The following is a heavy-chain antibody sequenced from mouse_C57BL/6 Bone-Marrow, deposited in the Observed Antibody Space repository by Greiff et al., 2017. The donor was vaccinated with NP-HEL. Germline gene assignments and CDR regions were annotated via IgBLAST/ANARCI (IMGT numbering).Heavy chain of an antibody. CDR1: GYTFTSYW. Sequence: QVQLQQPGAELVRPGSSVKLSCKASGYTFTSYWMHWVKQRPIQGLEWIGNIDPSDSETHYNQKFKDKATLTVDKSSSTAYMQLSSLTSEDSAVYCCARPYSSGRLWYFDVWGTGTTVTVSS. V-gene: IGHV1-52*01. CDR2: IDPSDSET. D-gene: IGHD1-1*01. CDR3: ARPYSSGRLWYFDV. J-gene: IGHJ1*03.